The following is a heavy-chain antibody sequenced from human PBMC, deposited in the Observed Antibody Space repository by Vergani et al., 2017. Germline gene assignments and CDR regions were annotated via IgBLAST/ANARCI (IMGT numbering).Heavy chain of an antibody. CDR1: GFTFSSYA. CDR3: AKDRGYCSSTSCYTRVTTYYFDY. D-gene: IGHD2-2*01. CDR2: ISCSGGST. J-gene: IGHJ4*02. V-gene: IGHV3-23*01. Sequence: EVQLLESGGGLVQPGGSLRLSCAASGFTFSSYAMSWVRQAPGKGLEWVSAISCSGGSTYYADSVKGRFTISRVNSKNTLYLQMNSLRAEDTAVYYCAKDRGYCSSTSCYTRVTTYYFDYWGQGTLVTVSS.